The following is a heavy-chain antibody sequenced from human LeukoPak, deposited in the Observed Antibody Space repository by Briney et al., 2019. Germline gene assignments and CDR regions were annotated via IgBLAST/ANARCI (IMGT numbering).Heavy chain of an antibody. D-gene: IGHD3-9*01. Sequence: SETLSLTCNVSGDYITTTNYYWAWIRQPPGKGLDWIASIFYSGNTYYNPSLKSRVSISIDTSRKQISLQLRSVSATDTAIYYCARRSRLYKHETTGYHYSWGQGTLVTVSS. CDR3: ARRSRLYKHETTGYHYS. CDR1: GDYITTTNYY. J-gene: IGHJ4*02. CDR2: IFYSGNT. V-gene: IGHV4-39*01.